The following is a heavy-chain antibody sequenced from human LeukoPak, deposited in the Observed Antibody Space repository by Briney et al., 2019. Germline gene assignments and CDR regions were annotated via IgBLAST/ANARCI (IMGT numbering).Heavy chain of an antibody. Sequence: PGGSLRLSCAASGVTFSSHGMHWVRQAPGKGLEWVALIWYDGSNKYYADSVKGRFTISRDNSRNTLYLQMNSLRAEDTAVYYCAKVRDSQVGWLKLAVWGKGTTVTVSS. J-gene: IGHJ6*04. CDR1: GVTFSSHG. D-gene: IGHD3-9*01. CDR2: IWYDGSNK. V-gene: IGHV3-33*06. CDR3: AKVRDSQVGWLKLAV.